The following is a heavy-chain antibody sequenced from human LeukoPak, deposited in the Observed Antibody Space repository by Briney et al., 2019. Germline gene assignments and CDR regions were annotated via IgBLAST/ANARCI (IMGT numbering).Heavy chain of an antibody. CDR3: ARHSGYDLDAFDI. J-gene: IGHJ3*02. V-gene: IGHV4-59*13. CDR2: IYYSGST. CDR1: GGSISSYY. Sequence: SETLSLTCTVSGGSISSYYWSWIRQPPGKGLEWIGYIYYSGSTNYNPSLKSRVTISVDTSKNQFSLKLSSVTAADTAVYYCARHSGYDLDAFDIWGQGTMVTVSS. D-gene: IGHD5-12*01.